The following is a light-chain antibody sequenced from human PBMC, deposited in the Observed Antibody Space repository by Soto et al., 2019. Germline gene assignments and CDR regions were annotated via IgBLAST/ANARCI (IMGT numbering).Light chain of an antibody. Sequence: EIVLTQSPATLSLSPGDRATLSCRASQSVSTYFAWYPQKPGQAYRLLIHDPSNRATSIPSRFSESGSGADFTLTISSLEPEDWACDDSHQLSSWPLTFGQGTKVEIK. CDR2: DPS. CDR3: HQLSSWPLT. V-gene: IGKV3-11*01. CDR1: QSVSTY. J-gene: IGKJ1*01.